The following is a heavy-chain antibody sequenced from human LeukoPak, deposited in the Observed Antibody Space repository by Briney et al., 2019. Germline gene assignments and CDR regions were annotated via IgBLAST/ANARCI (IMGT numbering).Heavy chain of an antibody. V-gene: IGHV4-4*02. CDR1: GFTFSSYAM. J-gene: IGHJ3*02. D-gene: IGHD3-16*01. Sequence: GSLRLSCAASGFTFSSYAMSWVRQAPGKGLEWIGEIYHSGSTNYNPSLKSRVTISVDKSKNQFSLKLSSVTAADTAVYYCARSAYRSDAFDIWGQGTMVTVSS. CDR2: IYHSGST. CDR3: ARSAYRSDAFDI.